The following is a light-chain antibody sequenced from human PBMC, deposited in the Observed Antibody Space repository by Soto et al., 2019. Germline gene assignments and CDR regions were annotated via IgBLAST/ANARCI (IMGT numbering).Light chain of an antibody. CDR2: RGT. J-gene: IGLJ1*01. CDR1: SNDVGAYYS. V-gene: IGLV2-23*01. Sequence: QSVLAQPASVSGSPGQSITISCAGTSNDVGAYYSVSWYQQHPHKAPQVIIYRGTQRPSGASNRFSASTSGNAASLTISGLQADDEADYFCGSSAPESTYVCGDGTKVTVL. CDR3: GSSAPESTYV.